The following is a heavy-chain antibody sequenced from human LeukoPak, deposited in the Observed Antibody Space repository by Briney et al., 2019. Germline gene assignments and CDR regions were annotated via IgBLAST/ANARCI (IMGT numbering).Heavy chain of an antibody. Sequence: GGSLRLSCAAYGFTFSGFAMSWVRRTPGKGLEWVSGISGSGDNTLYADSVKGPFTISRDNSKNTLYLEMNSLRAEDTAIYYCAKMKGHPLPKYYMDVWGQGTTVTVSS. J-gene: IGHJ6*03. CDR1: GFTFSGFA. V-gene: IGHV3-23*01. CDR3: AKMKGHPLPKYYMDV. CDR2: ISGSGDNT.